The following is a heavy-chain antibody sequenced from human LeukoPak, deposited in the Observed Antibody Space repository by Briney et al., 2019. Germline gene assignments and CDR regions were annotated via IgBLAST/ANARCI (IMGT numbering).Heavy chain of an antibody. J-gene: IGHJ5*02. CDR1: GFNFSIYA. CDR3: ASAYYDFWSGSLFDP. CDR2: ISSSSSYI. V-gene: IGHV3-21*01. Sequence: GGSLRLSCAASGFNFSIYAMNWVRQAPGKGLEWVSSISSSSSYIYYADSVKGRFTISRDNAKNSLYLQMNSLRAEDTAVYYCASAYYDFWSGSLFDPWGQGTLVTVSS. D-gene: IGHD3-3*01.